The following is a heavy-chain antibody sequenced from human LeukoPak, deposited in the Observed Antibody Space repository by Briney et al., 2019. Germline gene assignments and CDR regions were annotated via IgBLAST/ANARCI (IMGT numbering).Heavy chain of an antibody. Sequence: GASVKVSCKASGYTFTSYYMHWVRQAPGQGLEWMGIINPSGGSTSYAQKFQGRVTMTRDTSTSTVYMELSSLRSEDTAVYYCARDLPAEYDILTGDGMDVWGQGTTVTVSS. V-gene: IGHV1-46*01. J-gene: IGHJ6*02. CDR3: ARDLPAEYDILTGDGMDV. D-gene: IGHD3-9*01. CDR2: INPSGGST. CDR1: GYTFTSYY.